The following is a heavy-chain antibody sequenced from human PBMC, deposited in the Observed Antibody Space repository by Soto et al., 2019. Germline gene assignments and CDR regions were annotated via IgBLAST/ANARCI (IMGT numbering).Heavy chain of an antibody. Sequence: QLQLQESGPGLVKPSETLSLTCTVSGGSISSSSYYWGWIRQPPGKGLEWIGSIYYSGSTYYNPSLKSRVTISVDTSKNQFSLKLSSVTAADTAVYYCARQIAAAGGGDVWGKGTTVTVSS. CDR3: ARQIAAAGGGDV. J-gene: IGHJ6*04. D-gene: IGHD6-13*01. V-gene: IGHV4-39*01. CDR2: IYYSGST. CDR1: GGSISSSSYY.